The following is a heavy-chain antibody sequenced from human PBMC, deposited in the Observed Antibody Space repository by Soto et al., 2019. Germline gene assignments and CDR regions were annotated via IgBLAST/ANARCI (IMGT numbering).Heavy chain of an antibody. V-gene: IGHV1-69*13. CDR3: ARASLRYFDWSTVYYYYGMDV. Sequence: SVKVCCKASGGTFSSYAISWVRQAPGQGLEWMGGIIPIFGTANYAQKFQGRVTITADESTSTAYMELSSLRSEDTAVYYCARASLRYFDWSTVYYYYGMDVWGQGTTVTVSS. CDR2: IIPIFGTA. CDR1: GGTFSSYA. D-gene: IGHD3-9*01. J-gene: IGHJ6*02.